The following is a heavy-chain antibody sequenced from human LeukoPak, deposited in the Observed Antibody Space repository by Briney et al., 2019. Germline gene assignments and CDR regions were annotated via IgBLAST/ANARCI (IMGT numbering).Heavy chain of an antibody. CDR2: ISDSTNYI. V-gene: IGHV3-21*01. J-gene: IGHJ4*02. D-gene: IGHD4-17*01. CDR3: AREGYGDYFLDF. CDR1: GFTFNTYS. Sequence: GGSLRLSCAASGFTFNTYSMNWVRQAPGKGLEWVSSISDSTNYIYYADSVKGRFPISRDNAKNSLYLQMNSLRAEDTAVYYCAREGYGDYFLDFWGQGTLVTVSS.